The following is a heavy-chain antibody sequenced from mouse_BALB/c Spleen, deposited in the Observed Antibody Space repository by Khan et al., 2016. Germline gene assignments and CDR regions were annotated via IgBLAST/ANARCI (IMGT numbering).Heavy chain of an antibody. CDR2: ILPGSGST. CDR1: GYTFSSYW. J-gene: IGHJ2*01. CDR3: ARTDRRGYFDY. Sequence: RLQQSGAELMKPGASVKISCKATGYTFSSYWIEWVKQRPGHGLEWIGEILPGSGSTNYNEKFRGKATFTAETSSNTAYMQLSSLTSEDSAVHYCARTDRRGYFDYWGQGTTLTVSS. V-gene: IGHV1-9*01.